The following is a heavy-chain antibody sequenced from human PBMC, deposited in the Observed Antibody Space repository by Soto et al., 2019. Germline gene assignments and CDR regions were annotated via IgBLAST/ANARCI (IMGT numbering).Heavy chain of an antibody. CDR1: GLIFSNYK. CDR2: INTDGSIT. Sequence: EVQLVESGGGLVQPGGSLRLSCAASGLIFSNYKMHWVRQAPGKGLVWVSRINTDGSITDYADSVKGRFTVSRDNAKNTMYLQMNSLTVDDTAVYFCARDTYGLHYWGQGTLVTVSS. V-gene: IGHV3-74*01. J-gene: IGHJ4*02. D-gene: IGHD4-17*01. CDR3: ARDTYGLHY.